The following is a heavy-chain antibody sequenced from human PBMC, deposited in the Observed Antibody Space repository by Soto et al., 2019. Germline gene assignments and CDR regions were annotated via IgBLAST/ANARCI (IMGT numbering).Heavy chain of an antibody. D-gene: IGHD6-19*01. CDR3: ARDSSGWSYYFDY. J-gene: IGHJ4*02. Sequence: ASVKVSCKASGGTFSSYTISWVRQAPGQGLEWMGRIIPILGIANYAQKFQGRVTITADKSTSTAYMELSSLRSEDTAVYYCARDSSGWSYYFDYWGQGTLVTVS. CDR1: GGTFSSYT. CDR2: IIPILGIA. V-gene: IGHV1-69*04.